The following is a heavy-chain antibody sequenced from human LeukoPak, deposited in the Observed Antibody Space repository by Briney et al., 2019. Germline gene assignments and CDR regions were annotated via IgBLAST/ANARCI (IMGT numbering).Heavy chain of an antibody. CDR1: GYIFINYC. J-gene: IGHJ4*02. D-gene: IGHD1-26*01. Sequence: ASVKVSCKASGYIFINYCISWVRQAPGQGLEWMGWISPYNGNTKYLQKLQGRVTMTTDTSTSTAYMEVSSLRSDDTAVYYCAREESIGSYQFLHDYWGQGTLVTVSS. CDR2: ISPYNGNT. V-gene: IGHV1-18*04. CDR3: AREESIGSYQFLHDY.